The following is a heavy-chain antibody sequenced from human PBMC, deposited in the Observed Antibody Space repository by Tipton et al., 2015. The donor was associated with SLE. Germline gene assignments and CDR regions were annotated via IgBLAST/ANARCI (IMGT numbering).Heavy chain of an antibody. CDR2: INGGNGYT. CDR3: ARETGGYLFDS. D-gene: IGHD1-26*01. Sequence: QSGAEVKKPGASVKVSCKASGYTFTRYAMHWVRQAPGQSLEWMGYINGGNGYTKYSQKFQGRVTITRDTSASTGYLELSSLRSEDTAVFFCARETGGYLFDSWGQGTLVTVSS. V-gene: IGHV1-3*01. J-gene: IGHJ4*02. CDR1: GYTFTRYA.